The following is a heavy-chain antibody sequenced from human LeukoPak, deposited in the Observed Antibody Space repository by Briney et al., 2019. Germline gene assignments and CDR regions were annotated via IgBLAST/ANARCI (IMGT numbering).Heavy chain of an antibody. J-gene: IGHJ6*02. V-gene: IGHV4-30-4*01. Sequence: SQTLSLTCTVSGGSISSGDYYWSWIRQPPGKGLEWIGYIYYSGSTYYNPSLKSRVTISVDTSKNQFSLKLSSVTAADTAVYYCARDRLLWFGEAMHGMDVWGQGTTVTDSS. CDR1: GGSISSGDYY. CDR2: IYYSGST. D-gene: IGHD3-10*01. CDR3: ARDRLLWFGEAMHGMDV.